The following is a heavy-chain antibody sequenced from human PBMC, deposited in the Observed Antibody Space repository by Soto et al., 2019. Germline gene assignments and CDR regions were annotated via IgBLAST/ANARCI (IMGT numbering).Heavy chain of an antibody. V-gene: IGHV3-13*01. J-gene: IGHJ3*02. CDR2: IGTAGDT. D-gene: IGHD3-22*01. CDR3: ARVGDYYDSSDHAFDI. Sequence: GGSLSLSCAASGFTFSSYDMHWVRQATGKGLEWVSAIGTAGDTYYPGSVKGRFTISRENAKNSLYLQMNSLRAEDTAVYYCARVGDYYDSSDHAFDIWGQGTMVTVS. CDR1: GFTFSSYD.